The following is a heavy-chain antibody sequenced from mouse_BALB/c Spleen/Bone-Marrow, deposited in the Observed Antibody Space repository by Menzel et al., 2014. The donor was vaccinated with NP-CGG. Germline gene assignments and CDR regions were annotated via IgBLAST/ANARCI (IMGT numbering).Heavy chain of an antibody. J-gene: IGHJ4*01. CDR3: AGLLRGDYAMDY. Sequence: QVQLQQPGPELVKPGASVRISCKASGYTFXSYYIHWVKQRPGQGLEWIGWIYPGNVNTKYNEKFKGKATLTADKSSSTAYMQLSSLTSEDSAVYFCAGLLRGDYAMDYWGQGTSVTVSS. V-gene: IGHV1S56*01. CDR2: IYPGNVNT. CDR1: GYTFXSYY. D-gene: IGHD2-3*01.